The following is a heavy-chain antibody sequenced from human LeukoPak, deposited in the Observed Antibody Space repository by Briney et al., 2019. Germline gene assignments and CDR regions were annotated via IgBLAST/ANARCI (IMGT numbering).Heavy chain of an antibody. CDR3: ARGPNNMTQYGFDY. CDR2: IFHSGST. CDR1: GYSISSGYH. D-gene: IGHD2-21*02. V-gene: IGHV4-38-2*02. Sequence: SETLSLTCSVSGYSISSGYHWGWIRQPPGKGLEWIGTIFHSGSTYYNPSLKSRVTISVDTSNNQFSLKLSSVTAADTAVYYCARGPNNMTQYGFDYWGQGTLVTVSS. J-gene: IGHJ4*02.